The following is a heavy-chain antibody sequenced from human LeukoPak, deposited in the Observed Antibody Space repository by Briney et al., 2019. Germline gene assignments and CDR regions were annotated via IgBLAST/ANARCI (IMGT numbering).Heavy chain of an antibody. J-gene: IGHJ6*02. Sequence: GGSLRLSCAASGFTFSDYYMSWIRQAPGKGLEWVSYISSSGSTIYYADSVKGRFIISRDNAKNSLYLQMNSLRAEDTAVYYCARDLAGTYYYYGMDVWGQGTTVTVSS. CDR3: ARDLAGTYYYYGMDV. D-gene: IGHD6-19*01. CDR1: GFTFSDYY. V-gene: IGHV3-11*01. CDR2: ISSSGSTI.